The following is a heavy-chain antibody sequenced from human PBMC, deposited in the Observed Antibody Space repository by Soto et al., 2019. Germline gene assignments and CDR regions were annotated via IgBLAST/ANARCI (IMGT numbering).Heavy chain of an antibody. CDR1: GGSVTSDEDY. J-gene: IGHJ5*02. V-gene: IGHV4-61*08. CDR3: ARGLLIAVAGTGWFDP. D-gene: IGHD6-19*01. CDR2: ISNSGST. Sequence: SETLSLTCTVSGGSVTSDEDYWTWIRQSPGKGLEWIGYISNSGSTNYNPSLKSRVTISVDTSKNQFSLKLSSVTAADTAVYYCARGLLIAVAGTGWFDPWGQGTLVTVSS.